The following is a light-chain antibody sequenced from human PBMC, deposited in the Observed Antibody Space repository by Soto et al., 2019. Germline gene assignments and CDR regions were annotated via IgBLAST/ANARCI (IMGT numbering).Light chain of an antibody. CDR3: KQSYSTPRT. Sequence: DIQMTQSPSSLSASVGDRVTISCRTSQSISGYVNWYQQKPGKAPKLLIYAKSSLQSGVPSRFSGSGSGTDFTLTISSLQPEDFATYYCKQSYSTPRTFGQGTKVDIK. CDR1: QSISGY. CDR2: AKS. J-gene: IGKJ1*01. V-gene: IGKV1-39*01.